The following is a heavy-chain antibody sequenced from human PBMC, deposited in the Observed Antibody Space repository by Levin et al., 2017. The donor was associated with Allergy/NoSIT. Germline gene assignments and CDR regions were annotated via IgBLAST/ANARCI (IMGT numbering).Heavy chain of an antibody. D-gene: IGHD2-15*01. Sequence: GGSLRLSCAASGFTFSSYAMHWVRQAPGKGLEWVAVISYDGSNKYYADSVKGRFTISRDNSKNTLYLQMNSLRAEDTAVYYCARGDIVVVVAATAWGQGTLVTVSS. J-gene: IGHJ4*02. CDR1: GFTFSSYA. CDR3: ARGDIVVVVAATA. CDR2: ISYDGSNK. V-gene: IGHV3-30-3*01.